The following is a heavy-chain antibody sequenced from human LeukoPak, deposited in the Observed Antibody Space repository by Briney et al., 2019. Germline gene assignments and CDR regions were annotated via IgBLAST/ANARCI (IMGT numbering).Heavy chain of an antibody. Sequence: SETLSLTCTVSGGSISSSSYYWGWIRQPPGKGLEWIGSIYYSGSTYYNPSLKSRVTISVDTSKNQFSLKLSSVTAADTAVYYCARHRRNYYDSSGYYSWFDPWGQGTLVTVSS. CDR3: ARHRRNYYDSSGYYSWFDP. CDR2: IYYSGST. J-gene: IGHJ5*02. CDR1: GGSISSSSYY. V-gene: IGHV4-39*01. D-gene: IGHD3-22*01.